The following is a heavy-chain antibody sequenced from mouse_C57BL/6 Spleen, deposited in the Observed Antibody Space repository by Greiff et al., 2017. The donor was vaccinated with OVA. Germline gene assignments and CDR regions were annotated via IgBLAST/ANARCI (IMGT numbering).Heavy chain of an antibody. J-gene: IGHJ3*01. Sequence: EVQLKESGGGLVKPGGSLKLSCAASGFTFSDYGMHWVRQAPEKGLEWVAYISSGSSTIYYADTVKGRFTISRDNAKNTLFLQMTSLRSEDTAMYYCARGYDYDEGFAYWGQGTLVTVSA. CDR1: GFTFSDYG. V-gene: IGHV5-17*01. D-gene: IGHD2-4*01. CDR2: ISSGSSTI. CDR3: ARGYDYDEGFAY.